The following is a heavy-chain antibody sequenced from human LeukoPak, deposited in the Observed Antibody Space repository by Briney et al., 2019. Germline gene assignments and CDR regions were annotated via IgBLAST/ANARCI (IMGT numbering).Heavy chain of an antibody. Sequence: SETLSLTCTVSGGSISSSSYYWGCIRQPPGKGLEWIGSIYYSGSTYYNPSLKSRVTISVDTSKNQFSLKLSSVTAADTAVYYCARGILAAAGTPFDYWGQGTLVTVSS. CDR1: GGSISSSSYY. CDR2: IYYSGST. D-gene: IGHD6-13*01. J-gene: IGHJ4*02. V-gene: IGHV4-39*01. CDR3: ARGILAAAGTPFDY.